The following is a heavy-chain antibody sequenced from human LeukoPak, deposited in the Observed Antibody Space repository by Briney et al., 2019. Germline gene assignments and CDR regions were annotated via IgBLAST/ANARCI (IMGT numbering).Heavy chain of an antibody. CDR2: IYYSGST. CDR3: ARETPLTPDDAFDI. V-gene: IGHV4-59*12. CDR1: GGSISSYY. Sequence: SETLSLTCTVSGGSISSYYWSWIRQPPGKGLEWIGYIYYSGSTNYNPSLKSRVTISVDTSKNQFSLKLSSVTAADTAVYYCARETPLTPDDAFDIWGQGTMVTVSS. J-gene: IGHJ3*02.